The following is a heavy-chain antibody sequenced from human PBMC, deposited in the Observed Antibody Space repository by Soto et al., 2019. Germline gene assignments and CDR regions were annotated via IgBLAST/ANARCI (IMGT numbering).Heavy chain of an antibody. CDR2: ISWNSGSI. Sequence: PGGSLRLSCAASGFTFDDYAMHWVRQAPGKGLEWVSGISWNSGSIGYADSVKGRFTISRDNAKNSLYLQMNSLRAEDTALYYCTGSGRYLDAFEIWGQGTMVT. J-gene: IGHJ3*02. CDR1: GFTFDDYA. CDR3: TGSGRYLDAFEI. D-gene: IGHD3-3*01. V-gene: IGHV3-9*01.